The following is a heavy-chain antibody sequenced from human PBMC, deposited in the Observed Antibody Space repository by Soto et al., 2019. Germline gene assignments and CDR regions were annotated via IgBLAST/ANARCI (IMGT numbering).Heavy chain of an antibody. J-gene: IGHJ5*02. CDR2: ISYTGIT. Sequence: SETLSLTCTVSGGSSISGDYYWSWVRHHPGKGLEWIGYISYTGITKYNPSLQSRVAISVDISKSQFSLKVNSVTAEDTAVYYCAREDSGYDSGNWFDPWGQGTLVTVSS. D-gene: IGHD5-12*01. V-gene: IGHV4-31*03. CDR1: GGSSISGDYY. CDR3: AREDSGYDSGNWFDP.